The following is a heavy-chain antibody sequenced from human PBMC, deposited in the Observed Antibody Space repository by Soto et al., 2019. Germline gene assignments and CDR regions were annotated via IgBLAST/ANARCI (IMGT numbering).Heavy chain of an antibody. J-gene: IGHJ4*02. CDR1: GGSISSGDYY. CDR2: IYYSGST. Sequence: SETLSLTCTVSGGSISSGDYYWSWIRQPPGKGLERIGYIYYSGSTYYNPSLKSRVTISVDTSKNQFSLKLSSVTAADTAVYYCARDEGFGELLYFFYWGQGTLVTVSS. V-gene: IGHV4-30-4*01. D-gene: IGHD3-10*01. CDR3: ARDEGFGELLYFFY.